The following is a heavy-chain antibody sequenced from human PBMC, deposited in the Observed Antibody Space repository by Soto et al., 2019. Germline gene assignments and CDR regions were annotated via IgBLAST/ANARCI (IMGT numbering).Heavy chain of an antibody. CDR2: INPGNGNT. CDR3: ARAGRGVPGDLWDY. D-gene: IGHD2-21*02. CDR1: GYTFTSYG. J-gene: IGHJ4*01. V-gene: IGHV1-3*01. Sequence: ASVKVSCKASGYTFTSYGMNWVRQAPGRGLEWMGWINPGNGNTKYSQKFQGRVIIERDTSASTAYMELSSLRSEDTAIYYCARAGRGVPGDLWDYWGQGTLVTVSS.